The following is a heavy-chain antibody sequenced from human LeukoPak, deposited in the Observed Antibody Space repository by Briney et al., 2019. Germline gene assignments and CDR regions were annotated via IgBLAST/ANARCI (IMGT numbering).Heavy chain of an antibody. Sequence: ASVKVSCKASGYTFSNYYIHWVRQAPGQGLEWMGIIAGSTNYAQKFQARVTMTRDTSTSTVYMELSSLRSEDTAVYYCARVRDGYNDAYDIWGQGTMVTVHS. J-gene: IGHJ3*02. CDR3: ARVRDGYNDAYDI. CDR1: GYTFSNYY. D-gene: IGHD5-24*01. CDR2: IAGST. V-gene: IGHV1-46*01.